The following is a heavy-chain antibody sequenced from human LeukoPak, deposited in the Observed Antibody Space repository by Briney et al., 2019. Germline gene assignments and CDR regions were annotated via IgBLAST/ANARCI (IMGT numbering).Heavy chain of an antibody. Sequence: GGSLRLSCAASGFTFSSYAMHWVRQAPGKGLEWVAVISYDGSNKYYADSVKGRFTISRDNSKNTLYQQMNSLRAEDTAVYYCASHANFENSSSSGFDYWGQGTLVTVSS. J-gene: IGHJ4*02. D-gene: IGHD6-6*01. V-gene: IGHV3-30*04. CDR2: ISYDGSNK. CDR3: ASHANFENSSSSGFDY. CDR1: GFTFSSYA.